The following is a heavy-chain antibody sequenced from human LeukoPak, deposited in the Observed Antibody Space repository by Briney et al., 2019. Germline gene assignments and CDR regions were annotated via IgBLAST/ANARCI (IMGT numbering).Heavy chain of an antibody. CDR2: ISSSSSYI. CDR3: ARDDYGGNSCAFDI. D-gene: IGHD4-17*01. Sequence: PGGSLRLSCAASGFTFSSYSMNWVRQAPGKGLEWVSSISSSSSYIYYADSVKGRFTISRDNAKNSLYLQMNSLRAEDTAVYYCARDDYGGNSCAFDIWGQGTMVTVSS. CDR1: GFTFSSYS. V-gene: IGHV3-21*01. J-gene: IGHJ3*02.